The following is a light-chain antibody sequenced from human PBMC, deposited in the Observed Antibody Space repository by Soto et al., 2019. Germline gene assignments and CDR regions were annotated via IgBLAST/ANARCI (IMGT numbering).Light chain of an antibody. CDR2: ATS. CDR1: RNVSIY. J-gene: IGKJ5*01. V-gene: IGKV1-39*01. CDR3: QQSYNMPS. Sequence: EILLAQSPSYLAASVGGRLTLTCRASRNVSIYLLRYQLKPEKGPSLLIHATSNLQIGVPSRFSGSGSGTEFTLTISSLEPEDFGTYYCQQSYNMPSFGHGTRLEIK.